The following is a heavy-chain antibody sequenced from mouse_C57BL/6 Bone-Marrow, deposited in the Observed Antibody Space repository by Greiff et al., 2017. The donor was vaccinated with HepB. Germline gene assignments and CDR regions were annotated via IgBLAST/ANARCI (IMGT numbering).Heavy chain of an antibody. J-gene: IGHJ1*03. V-gene: IGHV1-50*01. CDR3: ARLGEDYDGPDWYFDV. Sequence: QVQLQQPGAELVKPGASVKLSCKASGYTFTSYWMQWVKQRPGQGLEWIGEIDPSDSYTNYNQKFKGKATLTVDTSSSTAYMQLSSLTSEDSTVYYCARLGEDYDGPDWYFDVWGTGTTVTVSS. D-gene: IGHD2-4*01. CDR1: GYTFTSYW. CDR2: IDPSDSYT.